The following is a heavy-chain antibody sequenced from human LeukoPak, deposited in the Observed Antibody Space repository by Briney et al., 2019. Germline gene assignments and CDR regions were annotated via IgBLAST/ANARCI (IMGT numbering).Heavy chain of an antibody. CDR2: IIPIFGTA. D-gene: IGHD3-3*01. CDR1: GYTFTGYY. CDR3: ARVGYDSDAFDI. V-gene: IGHV1-69*13. J-gene: IGHJ3*02. Sequence: GASVKVSCKASGYTFTGYYMHWVRQAPGQGLEWMGGIIPIFGTANYAQKFQGRVTITADESTSTAYMELSSLRSEDTAVYYCARVGYDSDAFDIWGQGTMVTVSS.